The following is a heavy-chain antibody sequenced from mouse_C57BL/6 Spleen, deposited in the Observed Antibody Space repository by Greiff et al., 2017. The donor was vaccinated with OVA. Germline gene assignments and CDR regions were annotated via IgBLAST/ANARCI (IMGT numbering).Heavy chain of an antibody. Sequence: EVKLEESGGDLVKPGGSLKLSCAASGFTFSSYGMSWVRQTPDKRLEWVATISSGGSYTYYPDSVKGRFTISRDNAKNTLYLQMSSLKSEDTAMYYCARQVIYYGYDDGAWFAYWGQGTLVTVSA. CDR2: ISSGGSYT. D-gene: IGHD2-2*01. CDR3: ARQVIYYGYDDGAWFAY. V-gene: IGHV5-6*02. J-gene: IGHJ3*01. CDR1: GFTFSSYG.